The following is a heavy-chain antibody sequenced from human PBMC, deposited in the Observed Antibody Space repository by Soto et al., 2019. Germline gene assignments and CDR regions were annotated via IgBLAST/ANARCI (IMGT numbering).Heavy chain of an antibody. D-gene: IGHD6-6*01. J-gene: IGHJ4*02. CDR1: GYSFKTYW. V-gene: IGHV5-51*01. CDR2: IYPADFDT. CDR3: AGQEDSTSSLGY. Sequence: PGEFLKISCKTSGYSFKTYWSGWVRQMPGKGLKWIGIIYPADFDTRYSPSIQGQVTISADKSITTAYLQWSSLKASDTAMYYCAGQEDSTSSLGYWGQGTQVTVSS.